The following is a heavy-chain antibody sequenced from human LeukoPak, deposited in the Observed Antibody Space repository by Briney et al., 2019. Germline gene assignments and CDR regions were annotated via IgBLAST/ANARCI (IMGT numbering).Heavy chain of an antibody. J-gene: IGHJ6*02. CDR2: INHSGST. CDR3: AAFGYSGYDYYYYGMDV. V-gene: IGHV4-34*01. D-gene: IGHD5-12*01. CDR1: GGSFSGYY. Sequence: SETLSLTCAVYGGSFSGYYWSWIRQPPGKGLEWIGEINHSGSTNYNPSLKSRVTISVDTSKNQFSLKLSSVTAADTAVYYCAAFGYSGYDYYYYGMDVWGQGTTVTVSS.